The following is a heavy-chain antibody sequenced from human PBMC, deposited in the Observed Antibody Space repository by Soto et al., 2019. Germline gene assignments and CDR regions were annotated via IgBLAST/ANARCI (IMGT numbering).Heavy chain of an antibody. CDR1: GFSFSNAW. J-gene: IGHJ4*02. CDR2: IRSKTDGGTA. V-gene: IGHV3-15*01. Sequence: EVQLVESGGGLLKPGGSLTLSCAASGFSFSNAWMSWVRQAPGKGLEWIGRIRSKTDGGTADYTAPVKGRFIISRDDSKNTMSLEMNSLKAEDTAVYFCTTEGRDWGQGTLVTVSS. CDR3: TTEGRD.